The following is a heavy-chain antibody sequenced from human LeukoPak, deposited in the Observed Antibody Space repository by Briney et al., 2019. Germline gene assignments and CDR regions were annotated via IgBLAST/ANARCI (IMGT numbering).Heavy chain of an antibody. CDR3: ARDPWCSGGSCYDAFDI. D-gene: IGHD2-15*01. V-gene: IGHV4-39*02. J-gene: IGHJ3*02. CDR1: GASISSSSHY. Sequence: SETLSLTCTVSGASISSSSHYWGWIRQPPGKGLEWIGSIYYSGTTYNNPSLKSRVTISVDTSKNQFSLKLTSVTAADTAVYYCARDPWCSGGSCYDAFDIWGQGTMVTVSS. CDR2: IYYSGTT.